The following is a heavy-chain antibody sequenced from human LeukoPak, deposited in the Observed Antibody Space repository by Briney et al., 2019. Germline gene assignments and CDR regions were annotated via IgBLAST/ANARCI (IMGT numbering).Heavy chain of an antibody. Sequence: SETLSLTCTVSGGSISSSSHYWGWIRQPPGKGLEWIGSIYYSGSTYYNPSLKSRVTISVGTSKSQFPLKLSSVTAADTAVYYCASPVTYYYDSSGYYYSHWGQGTLVTVSS. CDR3: ASPVTYYYDSSGYYYSH. V-gene: IGHV4-39*01. CDR2: IYYSGST. J-gene: IGHJ4*02. CDR1: GGSISSSSHY. D-gene: IGHD3-22*01.